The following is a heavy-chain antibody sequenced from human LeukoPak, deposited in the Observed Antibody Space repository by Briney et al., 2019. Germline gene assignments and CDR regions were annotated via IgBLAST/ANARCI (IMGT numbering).Heavy chain of an antibody. J-gene: IGHJ4*02. Sequence: SETLSLTCTVSGGSVSSSSYYWGWIRQPPGKGLEWIGYIYYSGSTNYNPSLKSRVTISVDTSKNQFSLKLSSVTAADTAVYYCARVGPLYYYDSSGYFDYWGQGTLVTVSS. CDR3: ARVGPLYYYDSSGYFDY. V-gene: IGHV4-61*01. CDR2: IYYSGST. CDR1: GGSVSSSSYY. D-gene: IGHD3-22*01.